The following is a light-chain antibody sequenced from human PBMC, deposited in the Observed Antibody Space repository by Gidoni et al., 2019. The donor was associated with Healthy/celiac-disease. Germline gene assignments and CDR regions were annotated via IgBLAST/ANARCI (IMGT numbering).Light chain of an antibody. J-gene: IGKJ4*01. CDR1: QSVSSY. CDR3: QQRSNWPT. V-gene: IGKV3-11*01. CDR2: DAS. Sequence: ELVLTQSPATLSLSPGERATLSCRASQSVSSYLAWYQQKPGQAPRSLIYDASNRATGITARFSGSGSGTDCTLNISSLEPEDCAGYYCQQRSNWPTFGGGTKVEIK.